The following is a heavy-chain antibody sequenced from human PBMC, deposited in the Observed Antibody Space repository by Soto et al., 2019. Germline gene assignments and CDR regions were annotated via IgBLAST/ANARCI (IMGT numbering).Heavy chain of an antibody. Sequence: SETLSLTCTVSGGSISSYYWSWIRQPPGKGLEWIGYIYYSGSTNYNPSLKSRVTISVDTSKNHFSLKLSSVTAADTAVYYCARRYGASFDYWGQGTLVTVSS. CDR2: IYYSGST. CDR3: ARRYGASFDY. CDR1: GGSISSYY. D-gene: IGHD4-17*01. V-gene: IGHV4-59*01. J-gene: IGHJ4*02.